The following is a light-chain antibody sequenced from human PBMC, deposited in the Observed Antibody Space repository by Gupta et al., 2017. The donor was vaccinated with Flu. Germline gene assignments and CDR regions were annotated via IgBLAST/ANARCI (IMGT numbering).Light chain of an antibody. CDR1: AFPKQF. CDR3: QSTDSSGSFNWV. Sequence: SYELTQPPSVSVSPGQTARITCSGDAFPKQFAFWYQQKPGQAPVLVIFKDSERPSGIPERFSGSSSGTTATLTISGVQAEDEADYYCQSTDSSGSFNWVFGGGTKVTVL. J-gene: IGLJ3*02. V-gene: IGLV3-25*02. CDR2: KDS.